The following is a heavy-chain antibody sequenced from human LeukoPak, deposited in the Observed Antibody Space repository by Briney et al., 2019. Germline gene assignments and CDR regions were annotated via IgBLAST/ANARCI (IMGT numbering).Heavy chain of an antibody. CDR3: VKDIRRGYNFCYDQFAY. J-gene: IGHJ4*02. V-gene: IGHV3-30*02. D-gene: IGHD5-18*01. Sequence: GGSLRLSCAASGFTFSSYGMSWVRQAPGKGLEWVAFIQYNGTNKDYADSVKGRFTISRDNSKNTVSLQMNSLKPEDTAQYYCVKDIRRGYNFCYDQFAYWGQGTLVTVSS. CDR1: GFTFSSYG. CDR2: IQYNGTNK.